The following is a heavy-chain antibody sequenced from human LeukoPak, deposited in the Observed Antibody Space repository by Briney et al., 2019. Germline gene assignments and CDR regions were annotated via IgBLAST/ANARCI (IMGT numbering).Heavy chain of an antibody. J-gene: IGHJ4*02. Sequence: SETLSLTCTVSGASVSSYFWTWIRQPAGKGLEWIGRIYTSGSADYNPSLESRVTMSLDTSKNQFSLRLTSVTAADTAVYYCARQTDSGLFILPGGQGTLVTVSS. D-gene: IGHD3/OR15-3a*01. CDR2: IYTSGSA. CDR3: ARQTDSGLFILP. CDR1: GASVSSYF. V-gene: IGHV4-4*07.